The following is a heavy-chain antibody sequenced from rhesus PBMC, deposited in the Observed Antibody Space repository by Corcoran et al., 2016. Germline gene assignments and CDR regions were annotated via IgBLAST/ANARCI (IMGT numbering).Heavy chain of an antibody. J-gene: IGHJ6*01. CDR3: ARASTDYGNFLYGLDS. CDR1: GGSISGYY. D-gene: IGHD4-35*01. CDR2: IGGSSGTT. Sequence: QVQLQESGPGVVKPSETLSLTCAVSGGSISGYYLWSWIRQPPGKGLEWIGYIGGSSGTTHPNPSLKSRVTISQDTSKNQFSLKLSSVTAADTAVYYCARASTDYGNFLYGLDSWGQGVVVTVSS. V-gene: IGHV4-165*01.